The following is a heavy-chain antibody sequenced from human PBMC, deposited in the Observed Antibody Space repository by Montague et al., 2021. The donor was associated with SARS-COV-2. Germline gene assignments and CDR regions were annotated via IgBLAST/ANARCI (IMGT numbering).Heavy chain of an antibody. D-gene: IGHD2-15*01. CDR3: ARFETSKFYSSGMDV. J-gene: IGHJ6*02. Sequence: SLRLSCAASGFTFSSISMNWVRQAPGKRLEWVSSISSESAYIVYAESVGGRFTISRDNAQNLLYLQMNSLRAEDTAVYYCARFETSKFYSSGMDVWGQGTTVTVSS. CDR1: GFTFSSIS. V-gene: IGHV3-21*01. CDR2: ISSESAYI.